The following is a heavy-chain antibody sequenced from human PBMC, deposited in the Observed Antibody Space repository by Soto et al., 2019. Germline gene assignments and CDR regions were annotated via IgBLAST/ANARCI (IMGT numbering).Heavy chain of an antibody. D-gene: IGHD1-26*01. V-gene: IGHV1-2*02. CDR3: ARVYSGSYSWFAP. CDR2: INPNSGGT. J-gene: IGHJ5*02. Sequence: QVQLVQSGAEVKKPGASVKVSCKASGYTFTGYYMHWVRQAPGQGLAWMGWINPNSGGTNYAQNFQGRVTMTSDTSSSTAYMELSRLRTDDTDVYDCARVYSGSYSWFAPWCQGTLVTVS. CDR1: GYTFTGYY.